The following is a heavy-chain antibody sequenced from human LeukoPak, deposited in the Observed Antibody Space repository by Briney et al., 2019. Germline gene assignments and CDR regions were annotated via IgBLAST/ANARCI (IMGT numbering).Heavy chain of an antibody. CDR1: DGSISNYF. CDR2: IYYSGST. J-gene: IGHJ3*02. Sequence: SETLSLTCTVSDGSISNYFWSWIRQPPGKGLEWIGYIYYSGSTNYDPSLKSRVTISVDTSKNQFFLKLSSVTAADTAVYYCARGAYPDAFDIWGQGAMVTVSS. CDR3: ARGAYPDAFDI. D-gene: IGHD2-21*01. V-gene: IGHV4-59*08.